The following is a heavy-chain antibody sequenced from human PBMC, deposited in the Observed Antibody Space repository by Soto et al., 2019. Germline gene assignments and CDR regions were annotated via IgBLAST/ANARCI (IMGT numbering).Heavy chain of an antibody. CDR1: GGSISSGGYH. J-gene: IGHJ1*01. CDR3: AGVIVGANYCKH. Sequence: PSETLSLTWTLSGGSISSGGYHWSWIRQNPGQRLEWIGYSYYSGSTYYNPSLKRWVTISVDTSSNLFSLKLSSVTAAAAAVYYGAGVIVGANYCKHWGQGPRVTASS. CDR2: SYYSGST. D-gene: IGHD1-26*01. V-gene: IGHV4-31*02.